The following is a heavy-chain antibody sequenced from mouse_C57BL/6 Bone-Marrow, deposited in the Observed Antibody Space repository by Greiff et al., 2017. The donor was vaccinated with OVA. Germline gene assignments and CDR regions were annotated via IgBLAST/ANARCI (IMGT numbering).Heavy chain of an antibody. CDR2: IYPRSGNT. D-gene: IGHD2-2*01. J-gene: IGHJ2*01. CDR1: GYTFTSYG. V-gene: IGHV1-81*01. CDR3: ARSGGLRRGDYFDY. Sequence: VQLQESGAELARPGASVKLSCKASGYTFTSYGISWVKQRTGQGLEWIGEIYPRSGNTYYNEKFKGKATLTADKSSSTAYLELRNLPSEDSTVYFCARSGGLRRGDYFDYWGQGTTLPVSS.